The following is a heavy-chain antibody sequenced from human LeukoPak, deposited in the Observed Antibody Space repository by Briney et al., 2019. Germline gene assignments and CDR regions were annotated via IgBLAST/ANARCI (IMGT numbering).Heavy chain of an antibody. CDR3: ARGRENSGSYSNDY. D-gene: IGHD1-26*01. CDR2: ISYDGSNK. Sequence: GGSLRLSCAASGFTFSDYSFHWVRQAPGKGLEWVAVISYDGSNKYYADSVKGRFTISRDNSKITLYLQMNSLRAEDTAVYYCARGRENSGSYSNDYWGQGTLVTVSS. CDR1: GFTFSDYS. V-gene: IGHV3-30*03. J-gene: IGHJ4*02.